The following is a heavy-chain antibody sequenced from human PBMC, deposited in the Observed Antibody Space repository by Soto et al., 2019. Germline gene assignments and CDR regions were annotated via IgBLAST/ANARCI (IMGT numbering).Heavy chain of an antibody. CDR1: GYTFTYRY. V-gene: IGHV1-45*02. Sequence: QMQLVQSGAEVKKTGSSVKVSCKASGYTFTYRYLHWVRQAPGQALEWMGWITPFNGNTNYAQKFQDRVTITRDRSMSTAYIELISLRSEDTAMYYCASISSGHDAFDIWGQGTMVTVSS. CDR3: ASISSGHDAFDI. D-gene: IGHD3-22*01. CDR2: ITPFNGNT. J-gene: IGHJ3*02.